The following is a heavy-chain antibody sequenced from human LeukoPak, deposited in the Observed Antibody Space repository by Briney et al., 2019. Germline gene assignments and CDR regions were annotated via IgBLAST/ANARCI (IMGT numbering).Heavy chain of an antibody. Sequence: PGESLRLSCAASGFTVSSNYMSWVRQAPGKGLEWVSVIYSGGSKYYADSVKGRFTISRDNSKNTLYLQMNSLRAEDTAVYYCARSYGDSHFDYWGQGTLVTVRS. V-gene: IGHV3-66*01. J-gene: IGHJ4*02. D-gene: IGHD4-17*01. CDR2: IYSGGSK. CDR1: GFTVSSNY. CDR3: ARSYGDSHFDY.